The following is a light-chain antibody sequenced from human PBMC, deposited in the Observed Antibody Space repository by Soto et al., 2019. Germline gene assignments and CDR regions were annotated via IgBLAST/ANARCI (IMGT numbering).Light chain of an antibody. CDR2: GAS. J-gene: IGKJ1*01. CDR1: QSVSGN. Sequence: IVMTQSPPTLSVSPGGRATLSCRASQSVSGNLAWYQQKPGQAPRLLIYGASTRATGIPARFSGSGSGTEFTLTISSLQSEDFAVYYCQHYNNWPRTFGQGTKVEIK. CDR3: QHYNNWPRT. V-gene: IGKV3-15*01.